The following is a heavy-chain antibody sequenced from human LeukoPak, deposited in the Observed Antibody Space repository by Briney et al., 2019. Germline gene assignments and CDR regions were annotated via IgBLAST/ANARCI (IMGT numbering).Heavy chain of an antibody. D-gene: IGHD6-19*01. Sequence: GESLRLSCAASGFTFSSYWMCWVRQAPGKGLEWVANIKQDGSEKYYVDSVKGRFTISRDNAKNSLFLQMSSLRAEDTAVYFCARGVPSGVDYFDYWGQGTLVTVSS. CDR1: GFTFSSYW. V-gene: IGHV3-7*01. CDR3: ARGVPSGVDYFDY. J-gene: IGHJ4*02. CDR2: IKQDGSEK.